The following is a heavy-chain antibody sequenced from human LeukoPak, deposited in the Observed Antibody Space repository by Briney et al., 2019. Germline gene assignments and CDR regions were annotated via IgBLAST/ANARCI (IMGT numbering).Heavy chain of an antibody. D-gene: IGHD5-12*01. V-gene: IGHV4-34*01. J-gene: IGHJ4*02. CDR1: GGSFSGYY. CDR3: ATTYSGYEARHDY. CDR2: INHSGST. Sequence: RTSETLSLTCAVYGGSFSGYYWSRIRQPPGKGLEWIGEINHSGSTNYNPSLKSRVTISVDTSKNQFSLKLSSVTAADTAVYYCATTYSGYEARHDYWGQGTLVTVSS.